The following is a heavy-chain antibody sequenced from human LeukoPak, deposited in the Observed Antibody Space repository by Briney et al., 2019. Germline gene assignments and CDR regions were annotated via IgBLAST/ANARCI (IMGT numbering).Heavy chain of an antibody. CDR2: IWYDGSNK. J-gene: IGHJ3*02. D-gene: IGHD1-26*01. Sequence: PGGSLRLSCAASGFTFSSYGMHWVRQAPGKGLEWVAVIWYDGSNKYYADSVKGRFTISRDNSKSTLYLQMNSLRAEDTAVYYCARAKYSGSYASIWGQGTMVTVSS. CDR3: ARAKYSGSYASI. V-gene: IGHV3-33*01. CDR1: GFTFSSYG.